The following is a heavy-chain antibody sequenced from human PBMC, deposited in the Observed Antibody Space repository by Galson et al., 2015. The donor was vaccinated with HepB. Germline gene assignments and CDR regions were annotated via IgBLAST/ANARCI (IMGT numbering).Heavy chain of an antibody. CDR2: ISAYNGNT. V-gene: IGHV1-18*04. CDR1: GYTFTSYG. CDR3: VRGGEWGGSSYYYYYGMDV. J-gene: IGHJ6*02. D-gene: IGHD1-26*01. Sequence: SVKVSCKASGYTFTSYGISWVRQAPGQGLEWMGWISAYNGNTNYAQKLQGRVTMTTDTSTSTAYMELRSLRSDDTAVYYCVRGGEWGGSSYYYYYGMDVWGQGTTVTVSS.